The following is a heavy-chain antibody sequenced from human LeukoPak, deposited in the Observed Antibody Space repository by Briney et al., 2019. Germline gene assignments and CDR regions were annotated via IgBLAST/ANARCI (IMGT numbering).Heavy chain of an antibody. J-gene: IGHJ4*02. Sequence: GGSLRLSCATSGFIFTNAWMKWVRQAPGKGLEWVGRIKSKTDGGTIDYAAPVKGRFTISRDDSKNTLYLQMDNLKTEDTAIYYCSTPSFWGRGTLVTVSS. CDR2: IKSKTDGGTI. CDR1: GFIFTNAW. CDR3: STPSF. V-gene: IGHV3-15*07.